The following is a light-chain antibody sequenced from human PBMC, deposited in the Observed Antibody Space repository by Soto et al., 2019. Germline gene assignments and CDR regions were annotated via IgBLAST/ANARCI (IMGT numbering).Light chain of an antibody. CDR2: TAS. Sequence: EIVLTQSPGTLSLSPGERATLSCRTSQSITNNYLAWYQQKPGQPPRLLIYTASNRATGTPDRFSGSGSGTDFTLTISRVEPEDFAVYYCQQHGISLPRYTFGQGTKLDIK. CDR3: QQHGISLPRYT. CDR1: QSITNNY. J-gene: IGKJ2*01. V-gene: IGKV3-20*01.